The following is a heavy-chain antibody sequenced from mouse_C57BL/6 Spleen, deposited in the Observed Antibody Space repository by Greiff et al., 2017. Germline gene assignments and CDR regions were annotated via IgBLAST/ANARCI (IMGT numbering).Heavy chain of an antibody. Sequence: QVQLQQPGTELVKPGASVKLSCKASGYTFTSYWMHWVKQRPGQGLEWIGNINPSNGGTNYNEKFKSKATLTVDKSASTAYMQLSSLTSEDSAVYYCARDERQEYYAMHYWGQGTTVTVFS. CDR3: ARDERQEYYAMHY. CDR2: INPSNGGT. V-gene: IGHV1-53*01. J-gene: IGHJ4*01. CDR1: GYTFTSYW. D-gene: IGHD3-2*01.